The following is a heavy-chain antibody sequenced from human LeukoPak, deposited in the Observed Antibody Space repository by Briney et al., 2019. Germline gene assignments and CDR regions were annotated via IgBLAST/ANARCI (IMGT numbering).Heavy chain of an antibody. CDR1: GGSISSYY. Sequence: SETLSLTCTVSGGSISSYYWSWIRQPPGKGLGWIGYIYYSGSTNYNPSLKSRVTISVDTSKNQFSLKLSSVTAADTAVYYCASLMRGWSGGVSGWFDSWGQGTLVTVSS. J-gene: IGHJ5*01. V-gene: IGHV4-59*01. D-gene: IGHD3-10*01. CDR3: ASLMRGWSGGVSGWFDS. CDR2: IYYSGST.